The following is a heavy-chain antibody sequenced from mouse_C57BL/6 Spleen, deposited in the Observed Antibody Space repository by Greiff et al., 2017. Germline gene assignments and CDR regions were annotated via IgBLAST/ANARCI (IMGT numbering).Heavy chain of an antibody. CDR1: GYTFTDYE. J-gene: IGHJ2*01. V-gene: IGHV1-15*01. CDR2: IDPETGGT. Sequence: VQLQQSGAELVRPGASVTLSCKASGYTFTDYEMHWVKQTPVHGLEWIGAIDPETGGTAYNQKFKGKAILTADKSSSTAYMELRSLTSEDSAVYYCTRDGKGYFDDWGQGTTLTVSS. D-gene: IGHD2-1*01. CDR3: TRDGKGYFDD.